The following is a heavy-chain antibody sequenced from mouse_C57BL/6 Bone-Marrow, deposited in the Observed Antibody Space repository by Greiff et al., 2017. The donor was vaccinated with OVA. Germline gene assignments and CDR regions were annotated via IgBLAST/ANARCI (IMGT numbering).Heavy chain of an antibody. CDR2: IHPNSGST. J-gene: IGHJ2*01. D-gene: IGHD2-4*01. CDR1: GYTFTSYW. V-gene: IGHV1-64*01. CDR3: ARSYYDYDGYYFDY. Sequence: QVQLQQPGAELVKPGASVKLSCKASGYTFTSYWMHWVQQRPGQGLEWIGMIHPNSGSTNYNEKFKSKATLTVDKSSSTDYMQLRSLTSEDSAVYDSARSYYDYDGYYFDYWGQGTTLTVSS.